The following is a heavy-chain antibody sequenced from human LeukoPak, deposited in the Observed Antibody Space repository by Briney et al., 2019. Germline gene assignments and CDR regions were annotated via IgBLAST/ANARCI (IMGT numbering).Heavy chain of an antibody. Sequence: GESLKISCKGSGYSFTSYWIGWVRQMPGKGLEWMGIIYPGDSDTRYSPSFQGQVTISADKSISTAYLQWSNLKASDTAMYYCARRTITTMMEEDWFDPWGQGTLVTVSS. CDR1: GYSFTSYW. CDR3: ARRTITTMMEEDWFDP. V-gene: IGHV5-51*01. CDR2: IYPGDSDT. J-gene: IGHJ5*02. D-gene: IGHD3-22*01.